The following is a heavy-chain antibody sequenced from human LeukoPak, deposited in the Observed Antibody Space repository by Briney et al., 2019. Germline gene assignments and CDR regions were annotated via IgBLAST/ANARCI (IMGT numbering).Heavy chain of an antibody. J-gene: IGHJ6*02. CDR2: ISSSSSYI. CDR3: ARDFLTGYASQPYPPYSYYGMDV. V-gene: IGHV3-21*01. CDR1: GFTFSSYS. D-gene: IGHD3-9*01. Sequence: GGSLRLSCAASGFTFSSYSMNWVRQAPGKGLEWVSSISSSSSYIYYADSVKGRFTISRDNAKNSLYLQMNSLRAEDTAVYYCARDFLTGYASQPYPPYSYYGMDVWGQGTTVTVSS.